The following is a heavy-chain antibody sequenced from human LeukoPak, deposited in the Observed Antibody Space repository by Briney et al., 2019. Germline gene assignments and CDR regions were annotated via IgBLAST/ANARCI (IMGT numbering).Heavy chain of an antibody. CDR2: IYYSGST. CDR1: GGSFSSYY. J-gene: IGHJ5*02. CDR3: AGGDTYYDILTGYYRDEDWFDP. Sequence: SETLSLTCTVSGGSFSSYYWSWLRQPPGKGLEWLGYIYYSGSTYYNPSLKSRVTISVDTSKNQFSLKLSSVTAADTAVYYCAGGDTYYDILTGYYRDEDWFDPWGQGTLVTVSS. V-gene: IGHV4-59*01. D-gene: IGHD3-9*01.